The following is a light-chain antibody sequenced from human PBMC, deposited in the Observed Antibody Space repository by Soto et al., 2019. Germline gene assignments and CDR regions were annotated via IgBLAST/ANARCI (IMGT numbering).Light chain of an antibody. CDR1: QSDLYSSSNRNY. CDR3: QQYYSRPPWT. V-gene: IGKV4-1*01. Sequence: DIVMTQSPESLAVSLGERATINCKSSQSDLYSSSNRNYLAWYQQKPGQPPKLLIYWASTRESGVPDRFSGSGSGTDFTLTISSLQADDVAVYYCQQYYSRPPWTFGQGTKVEIK. CDR2: WAS. J-gene: IGKJ1*01.